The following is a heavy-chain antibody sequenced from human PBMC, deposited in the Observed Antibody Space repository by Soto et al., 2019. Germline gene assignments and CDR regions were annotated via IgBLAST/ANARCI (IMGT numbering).Heavy chain of an antibody. CDR3: APQGVGATGYLY. D-gene: IGHD1-26*01. CDR1: GFTLGGYS. Sequence: EVQLVESGGGLVQPGGSLRLSFVVSGFTLGGYSMNWVRQAPGKGLEWVSYISDSGSRMYYADSVKGRFTISRDSAKNSLYLQMNSLRAEDTAVYYCAPQGVGATGYLYWGQGTLVTVSS. J-gene: IGHJ4*02. CDR2: ISDSGSRM. V-gene: IGHV3-48*01.